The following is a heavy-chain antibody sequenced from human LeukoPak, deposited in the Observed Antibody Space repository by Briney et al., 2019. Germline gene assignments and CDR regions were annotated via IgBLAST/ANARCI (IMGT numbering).Heavy chain of an antibody. CDR3: ATGYSYGQGFDY. CDR2: FAPEDGET. CDR1: GYTPTALS. V-gene: IGHV1-24*01. D-gene: IGHD5-18*01. J-gene: IGHJ4*02. Sequence: ASVKVSCKVSGYTPTALSMHWVRQAPGKGPEWRGGFAPEDGETIYAQKFQGRVTMTEDTSTDTAYMELSSLRSEDTAVYYCATGYSYGQGFDYWGQGTLVTVSS.